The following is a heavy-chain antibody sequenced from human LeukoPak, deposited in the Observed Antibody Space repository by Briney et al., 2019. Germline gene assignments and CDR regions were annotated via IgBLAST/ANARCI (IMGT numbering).Heavy chain of an antibody. CDR2: ISSSSSCI. D-gene: IGHD3-22*01. Sequence: VKPGGSLRLSWAAPGFTFSSYSMNWVRQAPGKGLEWVSSISSSSSCIYYAASVKGRFTISRDTSQNSLYLQMNSLRAEDTAVYYCARAAGDSSGYYHESYYFDYWGQGALVTVSS. J-gene: IGHJ4*02. V-gene: IGHV3-21*01. CDR3: ARAAGDSSGYYHESYYFDY. CDR1: GFTFSSYS.